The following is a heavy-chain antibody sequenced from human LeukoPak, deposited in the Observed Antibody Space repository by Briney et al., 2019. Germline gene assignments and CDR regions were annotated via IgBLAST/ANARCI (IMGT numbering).Heavy chain of an antibody. CDR3: ARAGTYCSSTSCFRYYYYGMDV. CDR1: GFTFSTYW. D-gene: IGHD2-2*01. V-gene: IGHV3-21*01. J-gene: IGHJ6*02. CDR2: ISSSSSYI. Sequence: GGSLRLSCAASGFTFSTYWMSWVRQAPGKGLEWVSSISSSSSYIYYADSVKGRFTISRDNAKNSLYLQMNSLRAEDTAVYYCARAGTYCSSTSCFRYYYYGMDVWGQGTTVTVSS.